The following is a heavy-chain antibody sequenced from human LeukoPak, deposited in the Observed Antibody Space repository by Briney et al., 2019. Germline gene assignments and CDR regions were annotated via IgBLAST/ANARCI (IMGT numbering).Heavy chain of an antibody. V-gene: IGHV3-53*01. J-gene: IGHJ3*02. CDR3: ARDVPANYYDSSGYLGGAFDI. CDR2: LYSGGTT. Sequence: GGSLRLSCAASGITVSSDYMSWVRQAPGKGLEWVSVLYSGGTTYYADSVKGRFTISRDNSKNTLYLQMNSLRAEDTAVYYCARDVPANYYDSSGYLGGAFDIWGQGTMVTVSS. D-gene: IGHD3-22*01. CDR1: GITVSSDY.